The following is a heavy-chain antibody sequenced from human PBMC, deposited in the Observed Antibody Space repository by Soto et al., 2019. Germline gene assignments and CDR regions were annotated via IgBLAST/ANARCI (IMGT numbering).Heavy chain of an antibody. J-gene: IGHJ4*02. CDR3: ARETTAARYGY. CDR1: GDSISSSNW. CDR2: IYHTGNT. V-gene: IGHV4-4*02. Sequence: LSLTCAVSGDSISSSNWWSWVRQPPGKGLEYIGEIYHTGNTNYNPSLKSRVTISMDKSKNQFSLKLSSVTAADTAVYYCARETTAARYGYWGQGTLVTVSS. D-gene: IGHD6-6*01.